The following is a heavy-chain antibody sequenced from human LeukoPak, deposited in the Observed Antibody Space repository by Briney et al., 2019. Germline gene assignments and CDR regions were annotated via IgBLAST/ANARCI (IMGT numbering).Heavy chain of an antibody. D-gene: IGHD3-9*01. V-gene: IGHV3-48*03. Sequence: PGGSLRLSCAASGFTFSSYEMNWVRQAPGKGLEWVSCISSSGSTIYYADSVKGRFTISRDNAKNSLYLQMNSLRAEDTAVYYCARKLRYFDWSYFDYWGQGTLVTVSS. CDR2: ISSSGSTI. CDR1: GFTFSSYE. J-gene: IGHJ4*02. CDR3: ARKLRYFDWSYFDY.